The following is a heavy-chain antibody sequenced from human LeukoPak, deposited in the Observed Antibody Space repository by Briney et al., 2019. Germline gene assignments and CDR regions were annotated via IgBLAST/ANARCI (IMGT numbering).Heavy chain of an antibody. D-gene: IGHD3-16*02. CDR1: GGSISSSSYY. J-gene: IGHJ3*01. CDR2: IYYSGST. Sequence: SETLSLTCTVSGGSISSSSYYWGWIRQPPEKGLEWIGSIYYSGSTYYNPSLKSRVTISVDTSKNQFSLKLSPVTAADTAVYYCARRGGEFGGVISHWGQGTMVTVSS. V-gene: IGHV4-39*01. CDR3: ARRGGEFGGVISH.